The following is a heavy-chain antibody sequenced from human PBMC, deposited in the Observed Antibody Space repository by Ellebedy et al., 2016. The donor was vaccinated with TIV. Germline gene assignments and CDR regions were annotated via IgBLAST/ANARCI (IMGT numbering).Heavy chain of an antibody. J-gene: IGHJ5*02. D-gene: IGHD6-13*01. CDR1: GGSISSYY. CDR3: ARDLRQYSSSWHP. V-gene: IGHV4-59*12. CDR2: IYYSGST. Sequence: SETLSLTCTVSGGSISSYYWSWIRQPPGKGLEWIGYIYYSGSTNYNPSLKSRVTISVDTSKNQFSLKLSSVTAEDTAFYYCARDLRQYSSSWHPWGQGSLVTVSS.